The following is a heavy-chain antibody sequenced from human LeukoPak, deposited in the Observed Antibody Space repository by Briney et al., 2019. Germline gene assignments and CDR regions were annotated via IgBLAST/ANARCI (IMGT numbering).Heavy chain of an antibody. CDR1: GGSISSYY. D-gene: IGHD1-26*01. V-gene: IGHV4-4*07. Sequence: SETLSLTCTVSGGSISSYYWSWIRQPAGKGLEWIGRIYNSGITNYNPSLESRVTMSVDTSKKQFSLKLTSVTAADMAVYFCARQFLVGSTFHAFDLWGQGTRVTVSS. CDR2: IYNSGIT. J-gene: IGHJ3*01. CDR3: ARQFLVGSTFHAFDL.